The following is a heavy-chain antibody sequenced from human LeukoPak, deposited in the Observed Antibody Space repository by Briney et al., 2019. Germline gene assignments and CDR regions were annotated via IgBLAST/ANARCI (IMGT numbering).Heavy chain of an antibody. V-gene: IGHV1-2*02. CDR1: GYTFTDYY. J-gene: IGHJ4*02. CDR3: ARSGVVVAGGFDY. CDR2: INPNAGGT. D-gene: IGHD6-19*01. Sequence: EASVTVSCKASGYTFTDYYMHWVRQAPGQGLEWMGWINPNAGGTNYAQKFQGRVTMTRDTSISTAYMDLTRLRSDDTAVYYCARSGVVVAGGFDYWGQGTLVTASS.